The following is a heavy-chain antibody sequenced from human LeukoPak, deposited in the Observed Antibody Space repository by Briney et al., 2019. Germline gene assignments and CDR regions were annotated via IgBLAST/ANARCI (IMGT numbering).Heavy chain of an antibody. CDR1: GGSISSYY. Sequence: TSETLPLTCTVSGGSISSYYWSWIRQPPGKGLEWIGYIYYSGSTNYNPSLKSRVTISVDTSKNQFSLKLSSVTAADTAVYYCARVGNIMATMYYFDFWGQGTLVTVSS. V-gene: IGHV4-59*01. D-gene: IGHD5-12*01. CDR2: IYYSGST. CDR3: ARVGNIMATMYYFDF. J-gene: IGHJ4*02.